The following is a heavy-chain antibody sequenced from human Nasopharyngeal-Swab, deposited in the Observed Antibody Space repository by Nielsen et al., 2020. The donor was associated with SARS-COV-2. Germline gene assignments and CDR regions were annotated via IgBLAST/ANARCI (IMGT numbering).Heavy chain of an antibody. CDR2: IYPPDSDT. CDR3: AKPPTVGAAIDY. CDR1: GSKFTSYW. D-gene: IGHD1-26*01. V-gene: IGHV5-51*01. J-gene: IGHJ4*02. Sequence: GGSLRLSCKSSGSKFTSYWIGWVRQMPGKGLEWMGIIYPPDSDTRYSPSFQGQVTISADKSISTAYLQWPSLKASDTAMYYCAKPPTVGAAIDYWGQGTLVIVSS.